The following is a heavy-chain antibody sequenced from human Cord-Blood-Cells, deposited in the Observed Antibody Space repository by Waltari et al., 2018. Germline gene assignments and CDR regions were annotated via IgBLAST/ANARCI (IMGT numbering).Heavy chain of an antibody. D-gene: IGHD6-13*01. CDR2: IKQDGSEK. Sequence: EVQLVESGGGLVQPGGSLRLSCAASGFTVSSSWMSWVRQAPGKGLEWVANIKQDGSEKYYVDSVKGRFTISRDNAKNSLYLQMNSLRAEDTAVYYCARAYAAGDAFDIWGQGTMVTVSS. V-gene: IGHV3-7*01. CDR1: GFTVSSSW. CDR3: ARAYAAGDAFDI. J-gene: IGHJ3*02.